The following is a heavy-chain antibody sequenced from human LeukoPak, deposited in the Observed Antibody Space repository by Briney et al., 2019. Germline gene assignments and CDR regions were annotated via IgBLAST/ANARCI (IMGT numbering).Heavy chain of an antibody. CDR2: INHSGST. D-gene: IGHD6-13*01. CDR1: GGSSSGYY. V-gene: IGHV4-34*01. Sequence: PSETLSLTCAVYGGSSSGYYWSWIRQPPGKGLEWIGEINHSGSTNYNPSLKSRVTISVDTSKNQFSLKLSSVTAADTAVYYCARGHEQQLVVPRYYYYMDVWGKGTTVTVSS. CDR3: ARGHEQQLVVPRYYYYMDV. J-gene: IGHJ6*03.